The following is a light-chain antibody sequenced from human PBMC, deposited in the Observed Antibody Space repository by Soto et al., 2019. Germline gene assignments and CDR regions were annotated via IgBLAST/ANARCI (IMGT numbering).Light chain of an antibody. CDR2: RNN. Sequence: QSALTQPPSASGTPGQRVTISCSGSSSNIGSNYVYWYQQLPGTAPKPLIYRNNQRPSGVPDRFSGSKSGTSASLAISGLRSEDEADYYCAAWDDSLSGRVFGTGTKVTVL. J-gene: IGLJ1*01. CDR1: SSNIGSNY. CDR3: AAWDDSLSGRV. V-gene: IGLV1-47*01.